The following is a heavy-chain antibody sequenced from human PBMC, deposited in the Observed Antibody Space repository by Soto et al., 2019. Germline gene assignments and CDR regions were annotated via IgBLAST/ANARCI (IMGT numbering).Heavy chain of an antibody. CDR1: VGSLSTYY. J-gene: IGHJ5*02. CDR2: IYYSGST. Sequence: SETLSLTCTVSVGSLSTYYWSWIRQPRGKGLERIGYIYYSGSTNYNPSLKSRVTISADTSKNQFSLKLSSVTAADTAVYYCAREALPPDSSSFPYWFDPWGQATLVTVSS. V-gene: IGHV4-59*01. CDR3: AREALPPDSSSFPYWFDP. D-gene: IGHD6-13*01.